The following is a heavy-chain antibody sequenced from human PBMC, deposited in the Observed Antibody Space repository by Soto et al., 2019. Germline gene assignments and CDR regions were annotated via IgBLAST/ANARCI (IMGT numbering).Heavy chain of an antibody. CDR2: IYWDDDK. J-gene: IGHJ4*02. CDR1: GFSLTSRPVG. V-gene: IGHV2-5*02. Sequence: QITLKESGPTLVKPTQTLTLTCTFSGFSLTSRPVGVGWVRQPPGKALEWLAFIYWDDDKRYSPSLRSTLTVTQDASKNPVVLTLTNMDPVDTATYYCAHRRNYDGSWNEGVFDYWGQGILVTVSS. D-gene: IGHD3-16*01. CDR3: AHRRNYDGSWNEGVFDY.